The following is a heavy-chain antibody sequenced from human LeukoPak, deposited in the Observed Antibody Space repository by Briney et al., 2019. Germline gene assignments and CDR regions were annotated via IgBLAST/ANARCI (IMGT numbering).Heavy chain of an antibody. J-gene: IGHJ6*02. V-gene: IGHV3-74*01. Sequence: GGSLRLSCAASGFTFSRYWMHWLRQGPGKGLVWVSRISTDGSSSTYADSVKGRFTISRDNGKNTLYLQMNSLRAEDTAVYYCASYLTSIPSGMDVWGQGTTVIVSS. D-gene: IGHD2/OR15-2a*01. CDR3: ASYLTSIPSGMDV. CDR2: ISTDGSSS. CDR1: GFTFSRYW.